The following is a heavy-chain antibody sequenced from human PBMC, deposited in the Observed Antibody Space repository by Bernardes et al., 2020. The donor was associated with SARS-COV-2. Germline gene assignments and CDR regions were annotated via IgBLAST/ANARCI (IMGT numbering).Heavy chain of an antibody. CDR3: ARVALVAGSPLDY. Sequence: ASVKVSCKASGYTFTGYFMHWVRQAPGQGLEWMGWINPNSGGTNYAQKFQGRVTMTRDTSISTAYMELSRLRSDDTAVYYCARVALVAGSPLDYWGQGTRVTVSS. J-gene: IGHJ4*02. CDR2: INPNSGGT. CDR1: GYTFTGYF. D-gene: IGHD6-19*01. V-gene: IGHV1-2*02.